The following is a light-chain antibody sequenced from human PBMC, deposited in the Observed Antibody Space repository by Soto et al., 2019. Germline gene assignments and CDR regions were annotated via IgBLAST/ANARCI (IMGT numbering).Light chain of an antibody. V-gene: IGLV3-25*02. CDR3: LSADSSRLYV. J-gene: IGLJ1*01. CDR1: ELPKEY. CDR2: KDT. Sequence: SYDLTQPPSVSVSPGQTARITCSGDELPKEYAYWYQQKPGQAPLLVIYKDTERPSGIPERFSASSSGTTVTLTISGVQAEDEGDYYCLSADSSRLYVFGTGTKAPS.